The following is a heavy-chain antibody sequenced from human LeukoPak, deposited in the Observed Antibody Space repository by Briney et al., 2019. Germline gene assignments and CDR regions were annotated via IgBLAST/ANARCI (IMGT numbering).Heavy chain of an antibody. CDR2: ISSSGSTI. D-gene: IGHD1-26*01. V-gene: IGHV3-48*03. J-gene: IGHJ3*02. CDR1: EFTFSSYE. CDR3: AKERASMGADAFDI. Sequence: GGSLRLSCAASEFTFSSYEMNWIRQAPGKGLEWVSYISSSGSTIYYADSVKGRFTISRDNAKNSLYLQMNSLRPEDTAVYYCAKERASMGADAFDIWGQGTMVTVSS.